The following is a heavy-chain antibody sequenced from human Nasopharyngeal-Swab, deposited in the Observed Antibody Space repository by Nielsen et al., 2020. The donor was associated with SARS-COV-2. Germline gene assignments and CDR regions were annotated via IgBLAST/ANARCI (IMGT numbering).Heavy chain of an antibody. CDR1: GFTFSNAW. Sequence: GGSLRLSCAASGFTFSNAWMSWVRQAPGKGLEWVGRIKSKTDGGTTDYAAPAKGRFTISRDDSKNTLYLQMNSLKTEDTAVYYCTWSGYDLDYYYMDVWGKGTTVTVSS. V-gene: IGHV3-15*01. CDR3: TWSGYDLDYYYMDV. D-gene: IGHD5-12*01. J-gene: IGHJ6*03. CDR2: IKSKTDGGTT.